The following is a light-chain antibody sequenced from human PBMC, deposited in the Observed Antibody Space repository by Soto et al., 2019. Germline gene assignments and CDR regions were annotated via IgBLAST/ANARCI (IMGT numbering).Light chain of an antibody. Sequence: DIVMTQSPATLSVSPVERTTLSCRASRSVTTSLAWYQQKPGQAPRLLIYGASTRATGIPARFSGSGSGTEFTLTISSLQSEDFAVYYCQQYDKWPQFTFGQGTKVDIK. J-gene: IGKJ2*01. CDR1: RSVTTS. CDR3: QQYDKWPQFT. V-gene: IGKV3-15*01. CDR2: GAS.